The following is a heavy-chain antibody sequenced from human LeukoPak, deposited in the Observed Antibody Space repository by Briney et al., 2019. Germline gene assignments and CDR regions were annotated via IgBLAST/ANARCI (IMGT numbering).Heavy chain of an antibody. Sequence: PSETLSLTCTVSGGSISSYYWSWVRQPPGKGLEWIGYIYYSGSTNYNPSLKSRVTISVDTSKNQFSLKLSSVTAADTAVYYCARDLYGSSSPNYYYGMDVWGQGTTVTVSS. V-gene: IGHV4-59*01. J-gene: IGHJ6*02. CDR1: GGSISSYY. CDR3: ARDLYGSSSPNYYYGMDV. D-gene: IGHD6-6*01. CDR2: IYYSGST.